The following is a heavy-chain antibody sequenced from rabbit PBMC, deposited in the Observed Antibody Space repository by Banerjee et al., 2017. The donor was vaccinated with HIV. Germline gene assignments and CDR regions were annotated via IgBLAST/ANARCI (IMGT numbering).Heavy chain of an antibody. V-gene: IGHV1S40*01. J-gene: IGHJ4*01. CDR1: GLDFSGDSY. D-gene: IGHD5-1*01. CDR3: ARAGEGGDGYLNL. Sequence: QSLEESGGDLVKPGASLTLTCKASGLDFSGDSYDSYMCWIRQAPGKGLEWIACIYVGSGGGTKYASWAKGRFTISKTSSTTVTLQMASLTVADTATYFCARAGEGGDGYLNLWGQGTLVTVS. CDR2: IYVGSGGGT.